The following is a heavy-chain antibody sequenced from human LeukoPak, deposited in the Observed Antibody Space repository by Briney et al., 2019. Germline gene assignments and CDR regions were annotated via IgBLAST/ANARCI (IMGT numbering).Heavy chain of an antibody. J-gene: IGHJ4*02. V-gene: IGHV3-74*01. CDR3: VKDQFMNYVWGSYRYTGAPFDF. CDR2: INSDGSST. CDR1: GLTFSSSW. Sequence: PGGSLRLSCAASGLTFSSSWLHWVRQAPGKGLVWVSRINSDGSSTSYADSVKGRFTISRDNAKNTLYLQMNSLRAEDTAVYYCVKDQFMNYVWGSYRYTGAPFDFWGQGTLVTVSS. D-gene: IGHD3-16*02.